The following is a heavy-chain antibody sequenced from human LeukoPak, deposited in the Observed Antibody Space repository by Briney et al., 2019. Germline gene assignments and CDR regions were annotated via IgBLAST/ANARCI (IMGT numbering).Heavy chain of an antibody. V-gene: IGHV3-9*01. CDR2: ISWNSGSI. CDR3: AKDIATTGGPYYYYGMDV. J-gene: IGHJ6*02. D-gene: IGHD5-12*01. Sequence: PGGSLRLSCAASGFTFDDYAMHWVRQAPGKGLEWVSGISWNSGSIGYADSVKGRFTISRDNAKNSLYLQMNSLRAEDTALYYCAKDIATTGGPYYYYGMDVWGQGTTLTVSS. CDR1: GFTFDDYA.